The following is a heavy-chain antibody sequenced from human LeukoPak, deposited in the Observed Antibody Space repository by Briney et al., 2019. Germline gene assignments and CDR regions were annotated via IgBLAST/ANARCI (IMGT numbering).Heavy chain of an antibody. CDR2: IYYSGST. CDR1: GGSISSGDYY. J-gene: IGHJ4*02. V-gene: IGHV4-30-4*01. Sequence: PSETLSLTCTVSGGSISSGDYYWSWIRQPPGKGLEWIGYIYYSGSTYYNPSLKSRVTISVDTSKNQFSLKLSSVTAADTAVYYCAREYGSGSSFDYWGQGTLATVSS. CDR3: AREYGSGSSFDY. D-gene: IGHD3-10*01.